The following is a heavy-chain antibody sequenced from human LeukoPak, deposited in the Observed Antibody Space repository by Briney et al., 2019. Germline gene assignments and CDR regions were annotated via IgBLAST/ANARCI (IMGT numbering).Heavy chain of an antibody. CDR2: IYSGGST. CDR3: AGGLIQLWLLDY. D-gene: IGHD5-18*01. CDR1: GFTVSSNY. Sequence: PGGSLRLSCAASGFTVSSNYMSWVRQAPGKGLEWVSVIYSGGSTYYADYVKGRFTISRDNSKNTLYLQMNSLGAEDTAVYYCAGGLIQLWLLDYWGQGTLVTVSS. J-gene: IGHJ4*02. V-gene: IGHV3-66*01.